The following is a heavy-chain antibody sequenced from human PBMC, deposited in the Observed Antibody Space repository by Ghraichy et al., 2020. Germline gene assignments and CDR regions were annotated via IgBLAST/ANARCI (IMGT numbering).Heavy chain of an antibody. CDR3: ARGSRDGYIIGDAFDI. Sequence: GGSLRLSCAASGFTFSSYAMHWVRQAPGKGLEWVAVISYDGSNKYYADSVKGRFTISRDNSKNTLYLQMNSLRAEDTAVYYCARGSRDGYIIGDAFDIWGQGTMVTVSS. D-gene: IGHD5-24*01. CDR2: ISYDGSNK. J-gene: IGHJ3*02. CDR1: GFTFSSYA. V-gene: IGHV3-30*04.